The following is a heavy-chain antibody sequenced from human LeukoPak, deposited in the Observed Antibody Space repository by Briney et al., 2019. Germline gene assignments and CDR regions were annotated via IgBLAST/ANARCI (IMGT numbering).Heavy chain of an antibody. J-gene: IGHJ4*02. D-gene: IGHD3-10*01. CDR2: INWNGGST. V-gene: IGHV3-20*04. CDR1: GFTFDDYG. CDR3: AREDYGSGSYYTFDY. Sequence: GGSLRLSCAASGFTFDDYGMSWVRQAPGKGLQWVSGINWNGGSTGYADSVKGRFTISRDNAKNSLYLQMNSLRAEDTAVYYCAREDYGSGSYYTFDYWGQGTLVTVSS.